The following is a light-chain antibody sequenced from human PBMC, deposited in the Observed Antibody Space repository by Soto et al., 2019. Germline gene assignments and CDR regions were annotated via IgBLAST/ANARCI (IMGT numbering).Light chain of an antibody. V-gene: IGKV1-5*01. CDR2: DAS. CDR3: QQYNSFSPWT. CDR1: QTISNW. Sequence: DIQMPQSPSTLSASVGDRVTITCRASQTISNWLAWYQQKPGGAPKLLIFDASSLESGVESRFSGSGSGTEFTLTISSLQPDDFATYYCQQYNSFSPWTFGQGTKVEIK. J-gene: IGKJ1*01.